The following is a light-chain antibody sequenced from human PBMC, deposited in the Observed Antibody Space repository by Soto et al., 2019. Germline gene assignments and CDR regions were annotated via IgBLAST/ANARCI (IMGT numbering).Light chain of an antibody. Sequence: DSQMTQYPSTLSASLGDTVTITCRAGQSISSWLAWYQHKPGKAPKLLISKASTLQSGVPPRFSGSGSGTEFALTISSLQHDDFASSYCQQYESYHMTFVGGTKVEIK. V-gene: IGKV1-5*03. J-gene: IGKJ4*01. CDR3: QQYESYHMT. CDR2: KAS. CDR1: QSISSW.